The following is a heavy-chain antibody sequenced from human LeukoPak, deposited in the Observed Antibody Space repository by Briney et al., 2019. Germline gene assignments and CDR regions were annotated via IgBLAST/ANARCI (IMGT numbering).Heavy chain of an antibody. CDR2: INHSGST. J-gene: IGHJ4*02. CDR1: GGSFSGYY. CDR3: ARAVVAGDSFDY. D-gene: IGHD4-17*01. Sequence: SSETLSLTCAVFGGSFSGYYWSWIRQPPGKGLEWIGEINHSGSTNYNPSLKSRVTISVDTSKNQFSLKLSSVTAADTAVYYCARAVVAGDSFDYWGQGTLVTVSS. V-gene: IGHV4-34*01.